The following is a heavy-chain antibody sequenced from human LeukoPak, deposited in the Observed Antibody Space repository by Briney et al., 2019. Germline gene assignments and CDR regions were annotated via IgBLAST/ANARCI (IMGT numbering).Heavy chain of an antibody. V-gene: IGHV3-7*04. Sequence: GGSLRLSCAASGFTFSIYWMGWVRQAPGKGLEWVANIKEDGSEKYYVDSVKGRFTMSRDNAKNSLYLQINSLRAGDTAVYYCARGLVPPDYWGQGTLVTVSS. D-gene: IGHD6-19*01. CDR2: IKEDGSEK. CDR1: GFTFSIYW. J-gene: IGHJ4*02. CDR3: ARGLVPPDY.